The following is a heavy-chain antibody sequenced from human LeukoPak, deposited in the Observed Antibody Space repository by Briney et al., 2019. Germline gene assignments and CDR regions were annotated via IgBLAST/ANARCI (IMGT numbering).Heavy chain of an antibody. CDR1: GFTSSSYA. CDR3: ANSNVDTAMNGTM. V-gene: IGHV3-23*01. J-gene: IGHJ4*02. Sequence: GGSLRLSCAASGFTSSSYAMSWVRQAPGKGLEWVSAISGSGGSTYYADSVKGRFTISRDNSKNTLYLQMNSLRAEDTAVYYCANSNVDTAMNGTMWGQGTLVTVSS. D-gene: IGHD5-18*01. CDR2: ISGSGGST.